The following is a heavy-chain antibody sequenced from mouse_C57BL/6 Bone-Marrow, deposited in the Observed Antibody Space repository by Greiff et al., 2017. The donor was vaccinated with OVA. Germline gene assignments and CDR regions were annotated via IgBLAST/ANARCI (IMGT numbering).Heavy chain of an antibody. D-gene: IGHD4-1*01. CDR3: ARAGTNYYAMDY. V-gene: IGHV3-1*01. CDR1: GYSITSGYD. J-gene: IGHJ4*01. Sequence: EVKLQESGPGMVKPSQSLSLTCTVTGYSITSGYDWHWIRHFPGNKLEWMGYISYSGSTNYNPSLKSRISITHDTSKNHFFLKLNSVTTEDTATYYCARAGTNYYAMDYWGQGTSVTVSS. CDR2: ISYSGST.